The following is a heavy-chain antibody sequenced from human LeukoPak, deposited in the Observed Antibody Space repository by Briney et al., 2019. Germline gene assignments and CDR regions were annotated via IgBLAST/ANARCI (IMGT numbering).Heavy chain of an antibody. D-gene: IGHD3-9*01. V-gene: IGHV1-18*01. J-gene: IGHJ3*02. CDR2: ISAYNGYT. CDR1: GGTFSSYA. CDR3: ARQGLYDILTGYLGAFDI. Sequence: ASVKVSCKASGGTFSSYAISWVRQAPGQGLEWMGWISAYNGYTDYAQKLQFRVTMTTDTSTSTAYMELRSLRSDDTAVYYCARQGLYDILTGYLGAFDIWGQGTMVTVSS.